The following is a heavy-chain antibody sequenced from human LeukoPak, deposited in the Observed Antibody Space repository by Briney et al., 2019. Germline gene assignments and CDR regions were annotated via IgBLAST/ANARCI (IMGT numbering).Heavy chain of an antibody. CDR1: GGTFSSYA. V-gene: IGHV1-69*13. CDR3: ASRYCSSTSCYHFNWFDP. J-gene: IGHJ5*02. Sequence: SVKVSCKASGGTFSSYAISWVRQAPGQGLEWMGGIIPIFGAANYAQKFQGRVTITADESTSTAYMELSSLRSKDTAVYYCASRYCSSTSCYHFNWFDPWGQGTLVTVSS. CDR2: IIPIFGAA. D-gene: IGHD2-2*01.